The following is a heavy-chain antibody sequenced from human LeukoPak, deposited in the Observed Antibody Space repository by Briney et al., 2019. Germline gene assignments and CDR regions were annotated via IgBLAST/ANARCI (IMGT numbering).Heavy chain of an antibody. D-gene: IGHD2-2*01. CDR2: IYHSGST. CDR1: GGSISSYY. J-gene: IGHJ5*02. Sequence: SETLSLTCTVSGGSISSYYWSWIRQPPGKGLEWIGYIYHSGSTNYNPSLKSRVTISVDTSKNQFSLKLSSVTAADTAVYYCARSLTSTSCWFDPWGQGTLVTVSS. V-gene: IGHV4-59*01. CDR3: ARSLTSTSCWFDP.